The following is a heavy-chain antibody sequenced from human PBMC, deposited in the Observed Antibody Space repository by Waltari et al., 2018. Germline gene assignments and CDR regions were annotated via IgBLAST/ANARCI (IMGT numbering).Heavy chain of an antibody. D-gene: IGHD3-10*01. CDR3: ARDLGLDYGSGNFYRNWFDP. CDR1: GGSISRVDYF. Sequence: QVQLQESGPGLVRPSQTLSLACTVSGGSISRVDYFWCWIRQPAGKGLEWIGRISTTGAANYNPSFNSRVTISVDTAKTQCSLNLRSVTAADTAVYYCARDLGLDYGSGNFYRNWFDPWGQGTLVTVSS. V-gene: IGHV4-61*02. CDR2: ISTTGAA. J-gene: IGHJ5*02.